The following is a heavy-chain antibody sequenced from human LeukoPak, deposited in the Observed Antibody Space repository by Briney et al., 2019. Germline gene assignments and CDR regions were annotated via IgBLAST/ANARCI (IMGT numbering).Heavy chain of an antibody. V-gene: IGHV3-7*01. CDR2: IKPDGSEQ. J-gene: IGHJ4*02. D-gene: IGHD6-13*01. CDR1: GFAFSTYW. Sequence: GGSLRLSCAASGFAFSTYWMTWVRQAPGKGLEWVANIKPDGSEQYYVDSVKGRFTISRDNAESSLYLQMNSLRAEDTAVYYCARAPGAAGLDCWGQGTLVTVSS. CDR3: ARAPGAAGLDC.